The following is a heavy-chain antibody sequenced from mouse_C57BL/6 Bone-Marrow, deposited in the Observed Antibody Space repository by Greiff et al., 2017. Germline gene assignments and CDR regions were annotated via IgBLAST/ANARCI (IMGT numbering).Heavy chain of an antibody. D-gene: IGHD2-1*01. CDR3: AYGNYYAMDD. J-gene: IGHJ4*01. V-gene: IGHV1-58*01. CDR2: FFIGYGYT. Sequence: EVQLQQSGAELVRPGSSVKMSCKTSGYTFTSYGINWVKQRPGQGLDWIGYFFIGYGYTAYNEKFKGKATLTSDTSSSTAYMQLSSLTSEDSAIYFCAYGNYYAMDDWGQGTSVTVSS. CDR1: GYTFTSYG.